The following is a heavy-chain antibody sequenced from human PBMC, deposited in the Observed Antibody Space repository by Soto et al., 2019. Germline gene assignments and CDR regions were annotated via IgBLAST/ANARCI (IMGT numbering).Heavy chain of an antibody. CDR3: ARAVSPYFGTWFDP. CDR1: GGSITSGNSYS. Sequence: QLQLQESGPGLVKPSETLSLTCAVSGGSITSGNSYSWAWIRQPPGRGLEWIGSISQTGATSYNPSHKSRVRVTLDKSKNKFSLGLYSVSARDMAVYYCARAVSPYFGTWFDPWGQGTLVTVSS. V-gene: IGHV4-30-2*01. CDR2: ISQTGAT. D-gene: IGHD3-10*01. J-gene: IGHJ5*02.